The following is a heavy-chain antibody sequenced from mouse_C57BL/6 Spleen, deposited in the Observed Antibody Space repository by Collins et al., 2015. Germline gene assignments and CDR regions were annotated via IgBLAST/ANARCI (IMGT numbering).Heavy chain of an antibody. CDR1: GFTFSDYY. V-gene: IGHV5-12*01. D-gene: IGHD1-1*01. J-gene: IGHJ3*01. Sequence: EVKLVELGRLSAAWRSLKLSCAASGFTFSDYYMYWVRQTPEKRLEWVAYISNGGGSTYYPDTVKGRFTISRDNAKNTLYLQMSRLKSEDTAMYYCASPALITTVVAPPWFAYWGQGTLVTVSA. CDR2: ISNGGGST. CDR3: ASPALITTVVAPPWFAY.